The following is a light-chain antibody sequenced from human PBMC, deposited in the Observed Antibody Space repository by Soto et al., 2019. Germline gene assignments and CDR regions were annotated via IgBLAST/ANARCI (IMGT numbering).Light chain of an antibody. V-gene: IGKV3-11*01. CDR3: QQYNNWPLT. Sequence: EIVLTQSPATLSLSPGEIATLSFRASQSVSSYLAWYQQKPGQAPRLLIYDASNRATGIPARFSGSGSGTDFTLTISSLQSEDFTVYYCQQYNNWPLTFGGGTKVDIK. J-gene: IGKJ4*01. CDR1: QSVSSY. CDR2: DAS.